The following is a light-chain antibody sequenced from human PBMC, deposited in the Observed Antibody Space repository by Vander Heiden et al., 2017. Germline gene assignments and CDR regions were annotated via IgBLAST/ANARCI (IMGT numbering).Light chain of an antibody. Sequence: AIRTTQSPSSFSASTGDRVTITCRASQGISSYLAWYQQKPGKAPKLLIYAASTLQSGVPSRFSGSGSGTDFTLTISCLQSEDFATYYCQQYYSYPWTFGQGTKVEIK. J-gene: IGKJ1*01. CDR3: QQYYSYPWT. CDR1: QGISSY. CDR2: AAS. V-gene: IGKV1-8*01.